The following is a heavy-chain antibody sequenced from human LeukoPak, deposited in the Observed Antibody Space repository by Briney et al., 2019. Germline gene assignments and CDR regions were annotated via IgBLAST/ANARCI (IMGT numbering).Heavy chain of an antibody. V-gene: IGHV4-59*01. CDR1: GFTFSSYA. CDR3: ARGLYNWNYVYVY. CDR2: IYSSGGT. J-gene: IGHJ4*02. Sequence: PGGSLRLSCAASGFTFSSYAMSWIRQPPGKGLEWIGYIYSSGGTNYNPSLKSRVAMSVDTSKNQFSLKLSSVTAADTAVYYCARGLYNWNYVYVYWGQGTLVTVSS. D-gene: IGHD1-7*01.